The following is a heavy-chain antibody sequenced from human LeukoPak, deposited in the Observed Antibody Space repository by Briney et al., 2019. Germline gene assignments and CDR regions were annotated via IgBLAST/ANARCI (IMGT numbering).Heavy chain of an antibody. J-gene: IGHJ4*02. CDR1: GYTFTGYY. D-gene: IGHD3-22*01. CDR3: ARVQGQVGSSGSNRGLDY. Sequence: ASVKVSCKASGYTFTGYYMHWVRQAPGQGLEWMGWINPNSGGTNYAQKFQGRVTMTRDTSISTAYMELSRLRSDDTAVYYCARVQGQVGSSGSNRGLDYWGQGTLATVSS. V-gene: IGHV1-2*02. CDR2: INPNSGGT.